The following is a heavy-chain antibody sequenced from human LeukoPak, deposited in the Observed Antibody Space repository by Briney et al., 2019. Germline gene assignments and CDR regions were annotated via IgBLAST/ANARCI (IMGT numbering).Heavy chain of an antibody. D-gene: IGHD1-26*01. CDR2: IYYSGST. Sequence: SETLSLTCTVSGYSISSGYYWGWIRQPPGKGLEWIGSIYYSGSTYYNPSLKSRVTISVDTSKNQFSLKLSSVTAADTAVYYCARDDVGATYWFDPWGQGTLVTVSS. V-gene: IGHV4-38-2*02. CDR3: ARDDVGATYWFDP. CDR1: GYSISSGYY. J-gene: IGHJ5*02.